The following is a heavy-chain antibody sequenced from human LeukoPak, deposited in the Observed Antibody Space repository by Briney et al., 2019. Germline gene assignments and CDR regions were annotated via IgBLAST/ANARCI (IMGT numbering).Heavy chain of an antibody. CDR2: IGQDGSEK. V-gene: IGHV3-7*01. Sequence: GGSLRLSCAASGFTLSSNWMSWVRKAPGKGLEWVANIGQDGSEKYYVDSVKGRFTISRDNAKNSLYLQVNSLRAEDTAVYYCARNLGYCSGGSCFPFDYWGQGTLVTVSS. CDR1: GFTLSSNW. D-gene: IGHD2-15*01. J-gene: IGHJ4*02. CDR3: ARNLGYCSGGSCFPFDY.